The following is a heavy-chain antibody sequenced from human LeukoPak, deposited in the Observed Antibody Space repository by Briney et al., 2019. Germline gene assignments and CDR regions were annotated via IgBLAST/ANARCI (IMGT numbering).Heavy chain of an antibody. CDR1: GFTFDDYA. CDR3: ARDYSSGWYWYNWFDP. D-gene: IGHD6-19*01. CDR2: ISWNSGSI. J-gene: IGHJ5*02. V-gene: IGHV3-9*01. Sequence: GGSLRLSCAASGFTFDDYAMHWVRQAPGKGLEWVSGISWNSGSIGYADSVKGRFTISRDNAKNTLYLQMNSLRAEDTAVYYCARDYSSGWYWYNWFDPWGQGTLVTVSS.